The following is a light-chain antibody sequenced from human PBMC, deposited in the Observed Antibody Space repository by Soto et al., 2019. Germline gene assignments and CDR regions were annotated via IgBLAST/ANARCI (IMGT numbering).Light chain of an antibody. J-gene: IGKJ1*01. CDR2: DAT. CDR3: QQSFVTPRT. V-gene: IGKV1-39*01. CDR1: QNIKTY. Sequence: DIQMTQSPSPLSASVGDRVTITCRASQNIKTYLNWYQHKPGKAPDLLIHDATTLQTGVPSRFSGSGSGTDFTLTISILQHEDFETYYCQQSFVTPRTLGPGTKGDNK.